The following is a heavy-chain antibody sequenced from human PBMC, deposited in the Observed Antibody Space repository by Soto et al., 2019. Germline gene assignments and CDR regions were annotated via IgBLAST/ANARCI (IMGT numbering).Heavy chain of an antibody. Sequence: SETLSLTCTVSGGSVTNSSYYWGWIRQSPGKGLEWIGSVYYRGRSYSKSSVKSRVTISVDTSKNQFSLNFNFVTASDTALYYCVSKRKTVLTKDYFYYWG. CDR3: VSKRKTVLTKDYFYY. CDR1: GGSVTNSSYY. V-gene: IGHV4-39*01. CDR2: VYYRGRS. D-gene: IGHD4-4*01. J-gene: IGHJ4*01.